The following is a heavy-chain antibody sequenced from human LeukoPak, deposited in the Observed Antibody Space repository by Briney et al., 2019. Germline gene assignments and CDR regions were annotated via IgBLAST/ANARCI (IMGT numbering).Heavy chain of an antibody. V-gene: IGHV3-7*01. J-gene: IGHJ6*03. CDR3: ARDDYDFWSGLYYYYYYMDV. Sequence: GGSLRLSCAASGFTFSSYWMSWVRQAPGKGLEWVANIEQDGSEKYYVDSVKGRFTISRDNAKNSLYLQMNSLRAEDTAVYYCARDDYDFWSGLYYYYYYMDVWGKGTTVTVSS. D-gene: IGHD3-3*01. CDR1: GFTFSSYW. CDR2: IEQDGSEK.